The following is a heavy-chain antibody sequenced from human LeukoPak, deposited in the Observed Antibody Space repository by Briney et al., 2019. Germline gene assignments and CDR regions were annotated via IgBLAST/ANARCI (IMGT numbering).Heavy chain of an antibody. J-gene: IGHJ4*02. V-gene: IGHV3-53*01. D-gene: IGHD5-18*01. CDR2: IYSDGST. CDR3: ARGTTSEVTAGDY. CDR1: GFTFSSKY. Sequence: GGSLRLSCAASGFTFSSKYMSWVRQAPGKGLEWVSVIYSDGSTHYADSVKGRFTISRDNSKNTLYLQMNSLRAEDTAVYYCARGTTSEVTAGDYWGQGTLVTVSS.